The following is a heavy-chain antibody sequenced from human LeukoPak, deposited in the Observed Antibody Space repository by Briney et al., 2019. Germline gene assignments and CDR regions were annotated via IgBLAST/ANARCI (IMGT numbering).Heavy chain of an antibody. Sequence: GGSLGLSCAASGFTFSSYAMSWVRQAPGKGLEWVSAISGSGGSTYYADSVKGRFTISRNNSKNTLYLQMNSLRAEDTAVYYCAGGLLGCSGGSCYPTDYWGQGTLVTVSS. CDR1: GFTFSSYA. D-gene: IGHD2-15*01. V-gene: IGHV3-23*01. J-gene: IGHJ4*02. CDR2: ISGSGGST. CDR3: AGGLLGCSGGSCYPTDY.